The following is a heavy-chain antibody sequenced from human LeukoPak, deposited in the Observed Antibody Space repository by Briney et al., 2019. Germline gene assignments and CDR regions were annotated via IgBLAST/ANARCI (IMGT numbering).Heavy chain of an antibody. Sequence: AGGSLRLSCAASGFRFSGYSMTWVRQAPGKGLEWVSSISGSRGYIYYADSVKGRFTISRDNTKNSLYLQMNSLRAEDTAVYYCARDDWTYFLDYWGQGTRVTVSS. CDR2: ISGSRGYI. J-gene: IGHJ4*02. V-gene: IGHV3-21*01. CDR1: GFRFSGYS. D-gene: IGHD3-9*01. CDR3: ARDDWTYFLDY.